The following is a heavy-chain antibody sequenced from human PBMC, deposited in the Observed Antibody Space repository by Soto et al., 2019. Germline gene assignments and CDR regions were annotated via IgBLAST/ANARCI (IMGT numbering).Heavy chain of an antibody. CDR3: ARTIPCGGDCYYYGMDV. D-gene: IGHD2-21*02. CDR1: GYSFTSYW. J-gene: IGHJ6*02. Sequence: GESLKISCQGSGYSFTSYWIGWVRQMPGKGLEWMGIIYPGDSDTRYSPSFQGQVTISADKSISTAYLQWSSLKASDTAMYYCARTIPCGGDCYYYGMDVWGQGTTVTVSS. V-gene: IGHV5-51*01. CDR2: IYPGDSDT.